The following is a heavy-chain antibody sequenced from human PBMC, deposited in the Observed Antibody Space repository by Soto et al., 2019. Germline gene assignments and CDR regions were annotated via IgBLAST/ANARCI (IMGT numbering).Heavy chain of an antibody. CDR1: GGSISSYY. CDR2: IYYSGST. D-gene: IGHD6-13*01. CDR3: ARHVRIVGSSSWYVFDY. V-gene: IGHV4-59*08. J-gene: IGHJ4*02. Sequence: SETLSLTCTVSGGSISSYYWSWIRQPPGKGLEWIGYIYYSGSTNYKPSLKSRVTISVDTSKNQFSLKLSSVTAADTAVYYCARHVRIVGSSSWYVFDYWGQGTLVTVSS.